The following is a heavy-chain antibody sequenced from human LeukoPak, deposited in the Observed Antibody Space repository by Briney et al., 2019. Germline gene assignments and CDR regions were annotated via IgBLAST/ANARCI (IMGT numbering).Heavy chain of an antibody. D-gene: IGHD4-17*01. V-gene: IGHV4-4*02. CDR2: IYYTGST. CDR1: GFTFSSHW. CDR3: ARRPDYGDSTRSPGAFDI. J-gene: IGHJ3*02. Sequence: PGGSLRLSCVVSGFTFSSHWMSWVRQAPGKGLEWIGSIYYTGSTYYNPSLKSRVTISVDTSKNQFSLKVSSVTAADTAVYYCARRPDYGDSTRSPGAFDIWGQGTMVTVSS.